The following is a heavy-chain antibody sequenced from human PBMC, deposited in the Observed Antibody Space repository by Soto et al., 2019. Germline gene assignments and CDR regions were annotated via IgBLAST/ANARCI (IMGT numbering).Heavy chain of an antibody. D-gene: IGHD4-17*01. CDR2: ISSSGKTI. J-gene: IGHJ4*02. CDR1: GFTFSNYE. Sequence: PGGSLRLSCAASGFTFSNYEMNWVRQAPGKGLEWVSYISSSGKTIYYADSVKGRFTISRDNAKNSLYLQMNSLRAEDTAVYYCATQSYGDYGYFDYWGQGTLVTVSS. CDR3: ATQSYGDYGYFDY. V-gene: IGHV3-48*03.